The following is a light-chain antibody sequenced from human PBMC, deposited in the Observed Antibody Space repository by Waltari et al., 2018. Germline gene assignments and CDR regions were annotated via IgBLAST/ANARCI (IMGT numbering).Light chain of an antibody. Sequence: SSVLTQPPSVSVSPGQTASIGCYGDILGNPFVAWYQLKPGQSPVLVVYEDDKRPSGIPERFSGSNSGNTATLTISGAQSMDEGDYFCQGRDGSTAVVFGGGTKLTVL. V-gene: IGLV3-1*01. CDR2: EDD. J-gene: IGLJ2*01. CDR1: ILGNPF. CDR3: QGRDGSTAVV.